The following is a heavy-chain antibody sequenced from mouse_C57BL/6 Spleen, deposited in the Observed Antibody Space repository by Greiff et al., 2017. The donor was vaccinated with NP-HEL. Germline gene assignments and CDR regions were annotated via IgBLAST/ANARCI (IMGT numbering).Heavy chain of an antibody. D-gene: IGHD2-1*01. CDR2: IDPNGGGT. V-gene: IGHV1-72*01. J-gene: IGHJ3*01. CDR3: ARVGGNSWFAY. CDR1: GYTFTSYW. Sequence: QVQLQQPGAELVKPGASVKLSCKASGYTFTSYWMHWVKQRPGRGLEWIGRIDPNGGGTKYNEKFKSKATLTVDKPSSTAYMQRSSLTSEDSAVYCCARVGGNSWFAYWGQGTLVTVSA.